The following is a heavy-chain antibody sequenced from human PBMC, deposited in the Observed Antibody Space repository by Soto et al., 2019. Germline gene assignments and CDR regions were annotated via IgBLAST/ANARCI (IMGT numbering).Heavy chain of an antibody. CDR1: GGSISSGGYY. J-gene: IGHJ4*02. CDR2: IYYSGST. D-gene: IGHD6-13*01. CDR3: ATSVATGKSFCDY. Sequence: TLSLTCTVSGGSISSGGYYWSWIRQHPGKGLEWIGYIYYSGSTYYNPSLKSRVTISVDTSKNHFSLRLTSVTAADTAVYYCATSVATGKSFCDYWGQGTMVTVSS. V-gene: IGHV4-31*03.